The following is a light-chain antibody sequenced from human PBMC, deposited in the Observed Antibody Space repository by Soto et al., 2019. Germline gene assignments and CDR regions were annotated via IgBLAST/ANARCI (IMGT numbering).Light chain of an antibody. Sequence: ESVLTQSPCTLSLSPGERATLSCRASQSVSSSYLAWYQQRPGQAPRLLIYGATSRATGIPDRFSGSGSGTDFTLTISRLEPEDFAVYYCQQYGSSPLITFGPGIKVDIK. CDR3: QQYGSSPLIT. CDR2: GAT. V-gene: IGKV3-20*01. CDR1: QSVSSSY. J-gene: IGKJ3*01.